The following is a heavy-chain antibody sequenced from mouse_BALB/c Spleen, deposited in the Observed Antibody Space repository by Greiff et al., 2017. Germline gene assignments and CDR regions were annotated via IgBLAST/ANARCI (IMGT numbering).Heavy chain of an antibody. Sequence: ESGPGLVKPSQSLSLTCTVTGYSITSDYAWNWIRQFPGNKLEWMGYISYSGSTSYNPSLKSRISITRDTSKNQFFLQLNSVTTEDTATYYCARESFYAMDYWGQGTSVTVSS. J-gene: IGHJ4*01. CDR1: GYSITSDYA. V-gene: IGHV3-2*02. CDR3: ARESFYAMDY. CDR2: ISYSGST.